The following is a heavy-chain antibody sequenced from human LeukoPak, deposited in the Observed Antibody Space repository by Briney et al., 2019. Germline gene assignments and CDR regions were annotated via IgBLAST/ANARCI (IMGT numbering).Heavy chain of an antibody. J-gene: IGHJ4*02. CDR3: ARAIGGDNSGYRPFDY. Sequence: ASVKVSCKASGYTFTSYAMNWVRQAPGQGLEWMGWINPDNGDTSYTQVLQGRVSMTRDTSISTAYMELSSLRSDDTAVYYCARAIGGDNSGYRPFDYRGQGTPVTVSS. D-gene: IGHD3-22*01. V-gene: IGHV1-2*02. CDR2: INPDNGDT. CDR1: GYTFTSYA.